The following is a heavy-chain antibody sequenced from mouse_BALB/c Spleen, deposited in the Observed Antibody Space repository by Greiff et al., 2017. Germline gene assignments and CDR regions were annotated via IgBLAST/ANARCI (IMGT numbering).Heavy chain of an antibody. CDR3: AREGLLRPHYYAMDY. V-gene: IGHV2-9*02. J-gene: IGHJ4*01. D-gene: IGHD1-2*01. Sequence: VMLVESGPGLVAPSQSLSITCTVSGFSLTSYGVHWVRQPPGKGLEWLGVIWAGGSTNYNSALMSRLSISKDNSKSQVFLKMNSLQTDDTAMYYCAREGLLRPHYYAMDYWGQGTSVTVSS. CDR2: IWAGGST. CDR1: GFSLTSYG.